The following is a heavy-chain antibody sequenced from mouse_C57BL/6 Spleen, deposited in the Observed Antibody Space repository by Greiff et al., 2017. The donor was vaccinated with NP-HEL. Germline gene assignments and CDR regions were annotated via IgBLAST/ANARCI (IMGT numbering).Heavy chain of an antibody. Sequence: VQLQQSGAELAKPGASVKLSCKASGYTFTSYWMHWVKQRPGQGLEWIGYINPSSGYTKYNQKFKDKATLTADKSSSTAYMQLSSLTYEDSAVYYCAPGHGNSPYAMDYWGQGTSGTVSS. CDR3: APGHGNSPYAMDY. CDR2: INPSSGYT. D-gene: IGHD2-1*01. CDR1: GYTFTSYW. J-gene: IGHJ4*01. V-gene: IGHV1-7*01.